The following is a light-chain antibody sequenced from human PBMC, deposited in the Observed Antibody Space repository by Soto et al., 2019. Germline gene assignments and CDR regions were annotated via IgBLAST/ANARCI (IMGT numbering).Light chain of an antibody. J-gene: IGKJ1*01. CDR3: QQYGSSPTWT. CDR1: QSVSSK. Sequence: EIVMTQSPATLSVSPGEGATLSCRASQSVSSKLAWYQQKPGQAPRLLIYGASTRATGIPARFSGSGSGTEFTLTISSLQSEDFAVYYCQQYGSSPTWTFGQGTKVDIK. CDR2: GAS. V-gene: IGKV3D-15*02.